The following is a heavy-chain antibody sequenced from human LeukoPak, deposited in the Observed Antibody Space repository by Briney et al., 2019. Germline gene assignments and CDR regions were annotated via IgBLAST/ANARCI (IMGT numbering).Heavy chain of an antibody. D-gene: IGHD6-13*01. V-gene: IGHV3-30-3*01. CDR2: ISYDGSNK. Sequence: GGSLRLSCAASGFTFSSYAMHWVRQAPGKGLEWVAVISYDGSNKYYADSVKGRFTISRDNSKNTLYLQMNSLRAEDTAVYYCARGEALAAAGTDYWGQGTLVTVSS. CDR1: GFTFSSYA. J-gene: IGHJ4*02. CDR3: ARGEALAAAGTDY.